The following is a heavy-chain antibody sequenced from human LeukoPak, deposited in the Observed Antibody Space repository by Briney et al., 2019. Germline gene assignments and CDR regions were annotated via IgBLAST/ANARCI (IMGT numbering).Heavy chain of an antibody. Sequence: GGFLRLSCTASGFTFSSYTMHWVRRAPGKGLEWVAVISHDGNIKYHADSMKDRFTISRDNSRNTLYLQMNNLRPEDTAVYSCARAKYYDSRGYSVREAYDIWGQGTMVTVSS. J-gene: IGHJ3*02. V-gene: IGHV3-30*04. CDR1: GFTFSSYT. CDR3: ARAKYYDSRGYSVREAYDI. CDR2: ISHDGNIK. D-gene: IGHD3-22*01.